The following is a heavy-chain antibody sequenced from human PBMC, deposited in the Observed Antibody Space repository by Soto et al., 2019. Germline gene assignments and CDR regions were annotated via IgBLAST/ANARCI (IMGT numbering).Heavy chain of an antibody. J-gene: IGHJ3*02. CDR3: ATRGLVVYSIGGAHDAFDI. D-gene: IGHD2-8*02. CDR1: GFTFSSYS. V-gene: IGHV3-48*02. Sequence: GGSLRLSCAASGFTFSSYSMNWVRQAPGKGLEWVSYIRSSSSTIYYADSVKGRFTISRDNAKNSLYLQMNSLRDEDTAVYYCATRGLVVYSIGGAHDAFDIWGQGTMVTVSS. CDR2: IRSSSSTI.